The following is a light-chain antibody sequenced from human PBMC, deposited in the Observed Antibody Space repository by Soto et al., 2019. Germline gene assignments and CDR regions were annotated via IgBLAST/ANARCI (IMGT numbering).Light chain of an antibody. J-gene: IGLJ3*02. Sequence: QSALTQPPSASGSPGRSVTISCSGTSSDVGDYNSVSWYQQHPGKAPKLMIYEVSKRPSGVPDRFSGSKSGNAASLTVSGLQAEDEADYYCCSYAGSKIWVFCGGTKRTVL. CDR3: CSYAGSKIWV. CDR1: SSDVGDYNS. CDR2: EVS. V-gene: IGLV2-8*01.